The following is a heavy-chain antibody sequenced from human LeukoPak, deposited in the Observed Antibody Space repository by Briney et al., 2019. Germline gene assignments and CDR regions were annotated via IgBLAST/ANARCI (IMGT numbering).Heavy chain of an antibody. CDR3: ARTDYYDKSIDY. CDR1: GFTFSSYS. CDR2: TSTGSSFI. Sequence: PGGSLRLSCAASGFTFSSYSMNWVRQAPGKGLEWVSSTSTGSSFIYYADSVKGRFTISRDIAKNSLYLQMNSLRAEDTAVYYCARTDYYDKSIDYWGQGTLVTVPS. J-gene: IGHJ4*02. D-gene: IGHD3-22*01. V-gene: IGHV3-21*01.